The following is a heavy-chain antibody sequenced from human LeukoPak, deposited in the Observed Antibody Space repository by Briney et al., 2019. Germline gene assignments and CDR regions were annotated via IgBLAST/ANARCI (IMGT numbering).Heavy chain of an antibody. V-gene: IGHV4-39*01. CDR2: IYHSGST. Sequence: SETLSLTCTVSGGSISSGSYYWSWIRQPPGKGLEWIGSIYHSGSTYYNPSLKSRVTISVDTSKNQFSLKLSSVTAADTAVYYCARHVHYDFWSGYSYYFDYWGQGTLVTVSS. CDR1: GGSISSGSYY. J-gene: IGHJ4*02. D-gene: IGHD3-3*01. CDR3: ARHVHYDFWSGYSYYFDY.